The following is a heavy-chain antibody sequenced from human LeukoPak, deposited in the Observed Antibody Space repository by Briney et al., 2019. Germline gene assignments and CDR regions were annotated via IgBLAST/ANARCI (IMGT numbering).Heavy chain of an antibody. CDR1: GFTFTSYA. D-gene: IGHD6-19*01. CDR2: ISHDDKNR. V-gene: IGHV3-30*04. J-gene: IGHJ4*02. CDR3: VRDRDTSGWLY. Sequence: GGSLRLSCAASGFTFTSYAFHWVRQAPGKGLEWVTVISHDDKNRHYADSVKGRFTISRDNSKNTVYLQMNSLRVEDTAVYFCVRDRDTSGWLYWGQGTLVTVSS.